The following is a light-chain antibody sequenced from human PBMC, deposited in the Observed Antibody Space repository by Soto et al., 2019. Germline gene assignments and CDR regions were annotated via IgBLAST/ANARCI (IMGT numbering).Light chain of an antibody. CDR1: RSNIGNNA. J-gene: IGLJ3*02. CDR2: KNN. V-gene: IGLV1-44*01. CDR3: ATWDDSLNARGV. Sequence: QLVLTQTPSASGTPGQTVTISCSGSRSNIGNNAVSWYQQFPGTAPKLLIYKNNQRPSGVPDRFSGSKSGTSASLAISGLQSEDEADYYCATWDDSLNARGVFGGGTKLTVL.